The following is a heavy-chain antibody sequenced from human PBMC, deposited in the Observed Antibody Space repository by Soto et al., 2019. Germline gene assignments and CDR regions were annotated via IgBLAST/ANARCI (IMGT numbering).Heavy chain of an antibody. J-gene: IGHJ3*02. Sequence: GGSLRLSCAASGFTFSSYSINWVRQAPGKGLEWVSSISSSSSYIYYADSVKGRFTISRDNAKNSLYLQMNSLRAEDTAVYYCARDYYDSSGYYSGAFDIWGQGTMVTVSS. CDR2: ISSSSSYI. V-gene: IGHV3-21*01. D-gene: IGHD3-22*01. CDR1: GFTFSSYS. CDR3: ARDYYDSSGYYSGAFDI.